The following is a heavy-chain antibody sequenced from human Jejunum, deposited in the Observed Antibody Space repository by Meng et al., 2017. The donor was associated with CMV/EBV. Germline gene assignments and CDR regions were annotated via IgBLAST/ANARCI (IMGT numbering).Heavy chain of an antibody. Sequence: VSGGSIISGAYYFTWIRQHPGKGLEWIGYMYCTGKVYYNPSLESRLSLSVDTSKNQFSLNLRSVTDADTAVYYCARDATASTRYFDLWGQGTLVTVSS. CDR2: MYCTGKV. CDR1: GGSIISGAYY. CDR3: ARDATASTRYFDL. V-gene: IGHV4-31*02. D-gene: IGHD5/OR15-5a*01. J-gene: IGHJ5*02.